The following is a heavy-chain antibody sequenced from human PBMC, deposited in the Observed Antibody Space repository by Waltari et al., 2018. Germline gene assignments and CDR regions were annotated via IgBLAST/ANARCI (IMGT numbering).Heavy chain of an antibody. CDR1: GFTFSRSW. D-gene: IGHD2-8*01. J-gene: IGHJ3*02. Sequence: VQLVDSGGGLVKPGGSLSLSCAASGFTFSRSWMSWVRQAPGKGLGGVGRIKSKTGGETTDYAAPVKGRFTISRDDSKNTLFLQMDSLKSEDTAVYYCTTGGVKGPHDAFDIWGQGTIVTVSS. V-gene: IGHV3-15*01. CDR3: TTGGVKGPHDAFDI. CDR2: IKSKTGGETT.